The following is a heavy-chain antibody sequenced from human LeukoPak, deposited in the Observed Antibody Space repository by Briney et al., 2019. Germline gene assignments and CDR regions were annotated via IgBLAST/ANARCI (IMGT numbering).Heavy chain of an antibody. CDR2: MYYSGST. CDR1: GGSISIYY. CDR3: ARLQGSGSPPFDY. V-gene: IGHV4-59*08. J-gene: IGHJ4*02. D-gene: IGHD3-10*01. Sequence: PSETLSLTCTVSGGSISIYYWSWIRQPPGKGLEWIGYMYYSGSTNYNPSLTSRVTISVDTSKNQFSLNLGSVTAADTAVHSCARLQGSGSPPFDYWGQGTLVTVSS.